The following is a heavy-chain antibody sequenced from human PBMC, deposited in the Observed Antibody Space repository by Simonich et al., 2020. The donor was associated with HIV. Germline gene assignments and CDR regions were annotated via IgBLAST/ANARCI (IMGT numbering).Heavy chain of an antibody. D-gene: IGHD6-19*01. Sequence: QVQLLQSGAEVQKTGASVKVSCKVSGYTLTKLSMHWVRQDPGKGIGWRGGFDPENYDPSHAQKFQSRVTMTEDTSTDTAYMELSSLRSGDTAVYYCATDVSVAGVFDFWGQGTLVTVS. CDR3: ATDVSVAGVFDF. V-gene: IGHV1-24*01. J-gene: IGHJ4*02. CDR2: FDPENYDP. CDR1: GYTLTKLS.